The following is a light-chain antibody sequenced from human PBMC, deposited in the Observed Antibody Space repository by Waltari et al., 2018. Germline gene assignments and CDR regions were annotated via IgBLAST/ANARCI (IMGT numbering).Light chain of an antibody. J-gene: IGLJ2*01. V-gene: IGLV1-40*01. CDR3: QSYDSSLSGGDVV. CDR2: GNS. Sequence: QSVLTQPPPVSGAPGQRVTISCTGRSSNIGACYDVHGSQQLPGTAPNLLIYGNSNRPSGVPDRFSGSKSGTSASLAITGLQAEDEADYYCQSYDSSLSGGDVVFGGGTKLTVL. CDR1: SSNIGACYD.